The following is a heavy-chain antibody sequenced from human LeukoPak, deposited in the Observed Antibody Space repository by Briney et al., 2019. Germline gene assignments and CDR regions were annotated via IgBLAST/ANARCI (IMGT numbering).Heavy chain of an antibody. V-gene: IGHV3-30*18. CDR3: AKDWNHDFWSGYFDY. CDR1: GFTFSSYG. Sequence: GGSLRLSCAASGFTFSSYGMHWVRQAPGKGLEWVAVISYDGSNKYYADSVKGRFTISRDNSKNTLYLQMNSLRAEDTAVYYCAKDWNHDFWSGYFDYWGQGTLVTVSS. J-gene: IGHJ4*02. D-gene: IGHD3-3*01. CDR2: ISYDGSNK.